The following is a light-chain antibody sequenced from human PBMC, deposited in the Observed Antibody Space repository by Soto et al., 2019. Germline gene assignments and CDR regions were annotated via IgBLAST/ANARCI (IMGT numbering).Light chain of an antibody. J-gene: IGKJ2*01. CDR1: QDISRW. V-gene: IGKV1-12*01. Sequence: DVQVTQSPSSVSASVVDRFTITFLATQDISRWLAWYQQKPGKAPKLLIYAASSLQSGVPSRFSGSGSGTDFTFTISSLQPEDVATYYCQQANSFPRTFGQGTKVDIK. CDR2: AAS. CDR3: QQANSFPRT.